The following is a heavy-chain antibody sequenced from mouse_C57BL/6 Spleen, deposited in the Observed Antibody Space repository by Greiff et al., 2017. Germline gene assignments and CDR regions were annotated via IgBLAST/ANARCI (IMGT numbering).Heavy chain of an antibody. CDR2: ISSGSSTI. J-gene: IGHJ2*01. V-gene: IGHV5-17*01. CDR3: ARTITTVGAFDY. D-gene: IGHD1-1*01. CDR1: GFTFSDYG. Sequence: EVKLMESGGGLVKPGGSLKLSCAASGFTFSDYGMHWVRQAPEKGLEWVAYISSGSSTIYYADTVKGRFTISRDNAKNTLFLQMTSLRSEDTAMYYCARTITTVGAFDYWGQGTTLTVSS.